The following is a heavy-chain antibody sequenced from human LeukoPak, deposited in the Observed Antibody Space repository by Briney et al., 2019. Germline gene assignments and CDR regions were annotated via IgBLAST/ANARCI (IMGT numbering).Heavy chain of an antibody. CDR1: GFTVNSYY. V-gene: IGHV3-66*02. CDR2: IFIGGST. CDR3: ARVMTATTYWYFDL. Sequence: GSLRLSCAASGFTVNSYYMTWVRQAPGKGLEWVSVIFIGGSTYYADSVKGRFAISRDSSKNTVYLQMDSLRVEDTAVYYCARVMTATTYWYFDLWGRGSLVTVSS. J-gene: IGHJ2*01. D-gene: IGHD4-17*01.